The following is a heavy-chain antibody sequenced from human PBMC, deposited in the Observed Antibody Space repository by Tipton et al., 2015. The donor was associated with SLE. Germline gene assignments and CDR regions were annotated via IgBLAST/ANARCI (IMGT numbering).Heavy chain of an antibody. CDR3: ASLAAPPYYYYYYMDV. Sequence: TLSLTCAVYGGSFSGYYWSWIRQPPGKGLEWIGEINHSGSTNYNPSLKSRVTISVDTSKNQFSLKLSSVTAADTAVYYCASLAAPPYYYYYYMDVWGKGTTFTVSS. D-gene: IGHD6-13*01. CDR1: GGSFSGYY. CDR2: INHSGST. V-gene: IGHV4-34*09. J-gene: IGHJ6*03.